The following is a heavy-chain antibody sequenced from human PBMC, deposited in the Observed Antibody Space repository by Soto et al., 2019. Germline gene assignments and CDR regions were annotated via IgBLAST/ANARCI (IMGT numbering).Heavy chain of an antibody. CDR3: ARDPSSYYGMDV. J-gene: IGHJ6*02. V-gene: IGHV3-23*01. Sequence: GGSLRLSCAASGFTFSSYGMTWVRQAPGKGLEWVSFSSATGAGTYYADSVKGRFTISRDNSKNTLYLQMTSLRADDTAVYYCARDPSSYYGMDVWGQVTTVTVSS. CDR1: GFTFSSYG. CDR2: SSATGAGT. D-gene: IGHD1-26*01.